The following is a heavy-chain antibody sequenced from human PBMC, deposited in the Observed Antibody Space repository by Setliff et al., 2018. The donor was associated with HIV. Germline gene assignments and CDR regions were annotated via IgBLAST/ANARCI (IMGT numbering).Heavy chain of an antibody. Sequence: SETLSLTCTVSGGSISGSTYYWGWIREPPGKGLEWSGSSYYTGSTYYNPSLNSRVTISVDTSKNQFSLKLSSVTVADTAVYYCARNWSSGSYVHWYFELWGRGTLVTVSS. D-gene: IGHD3-10*01. V-gene: IGHV4-39*07. CDR2: SYYTGST. CDR1: GGSISGSTYY. J-gene: IGHJ2*01. CDR3: ARNWSSGSYVHWYFEL.